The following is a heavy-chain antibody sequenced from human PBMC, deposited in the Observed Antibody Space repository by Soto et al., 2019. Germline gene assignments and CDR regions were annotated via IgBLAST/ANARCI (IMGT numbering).Heavy chain of an antibody. CDR3: AREGVGATFGAFDI. V-gene: IGHV4-4*07. J-gene: IGHJ3*02. CDR2: IYTSGST. D-gene: IGHD1-26*01. Sequence: QVQLQESGPGLVKPSETLSLTCTVSGGSISSYYWSWIRQPAGKGLEWIGRIYTSGSTNYNPSLKSRVTMSVDTSKNQFSLKLSSVTAADAAVYYCAREGVGATFGAFDIWGQGTMVTVSS. CDR1: GGSISSYY.